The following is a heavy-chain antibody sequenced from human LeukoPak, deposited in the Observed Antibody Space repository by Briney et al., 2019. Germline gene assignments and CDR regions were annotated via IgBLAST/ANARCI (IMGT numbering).Heavy chain of an antibody. V-gene: IGHV4-34*01. CDR3: ARHYNLAFDY. J-gene: IGHJ4*02. CDR1: GGSFSGYY. CDR2: INHSGST. D-gene: IGHD3-10*01. Sequence: SETLSLTCAVYGGSFSGYYWSWIRQPPGKGLEWIGEINHSGSTNYNPSLKSRVTISVDTSKNQFSLKLSSVTAADTAVYYCARHYNLAFDYWSQGTLVTVSS.